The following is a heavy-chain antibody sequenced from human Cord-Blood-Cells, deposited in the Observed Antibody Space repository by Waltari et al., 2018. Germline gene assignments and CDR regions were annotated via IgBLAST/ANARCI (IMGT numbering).Heavy chain of an antibody. D-gene: IGHD4-4*01. V-gene: IGHV1-69*01. J-gene: IGHJ6*02. CDR3: ARRGRDYSNYYYYGMDV. CDR2: IIPIFGTA. CDR1: GDTFSSYA. Sequence: QVQLVQSGAEVKKPGSSVKVSCKASGDTFSSYAISWVRQAPGQGLEWMGGIIPIFGTANYAQKFQGRVTITADESTSTAYMELSSLRSEDTAVYYCARRGRDYSNYYYYGMDVWGQGTTVTVSS.